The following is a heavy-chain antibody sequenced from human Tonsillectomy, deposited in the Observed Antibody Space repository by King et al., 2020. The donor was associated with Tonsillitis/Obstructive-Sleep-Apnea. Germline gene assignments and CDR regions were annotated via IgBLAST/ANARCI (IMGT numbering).Heavy chain of an antibody. CDR1: GYTFTGYY. V-gene: IGHV1-2*06. CDR2: INPNICVT. D-gene: IGHD6-6*01. J-gene: IGHJ4*02. Sequence: QLVQSGAEVKKPGASVKVSCKASGYTFTGYYMHWVRQAPGQGLECMGRINPNICVTNYAQKFQGRVTMTRYTSISTAYMDLSRLRSDDTAVYYCARDLPRIAARPIDYWGQGTLVTVSS. CDR3: ARDLPRIAARPIDY.